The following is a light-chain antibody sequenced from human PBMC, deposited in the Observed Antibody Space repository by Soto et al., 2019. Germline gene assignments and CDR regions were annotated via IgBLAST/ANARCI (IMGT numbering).Light chain of an antibody. J-gene: IGKJ5*01. Sequence: EIVLTQSPGTLSLSPGERATLSCRASQSVSSSCLGWYQQKAGPAPRLIIYDAYSRVTGSPDRFSGSGSGTYFTLTISRLQPDDFAVYYCQQYCSSPITFGQGTRLEIK. CDR2: DAY. CDR3: QQYCSSPIT. CDR1: QSVSSSC. V-gene: IGKV3-20*01.